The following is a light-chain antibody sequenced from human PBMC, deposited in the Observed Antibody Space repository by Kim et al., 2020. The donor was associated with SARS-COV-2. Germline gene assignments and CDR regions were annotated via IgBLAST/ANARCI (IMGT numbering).Light chain of an antibody. CDR1: QSVSSSY. CDR2: GAS. J-gene: IGKJ2*02. Sequence: EIVLTQSPGTLSLSPGERATLSCRASQSVSSSYLAWYQQKHGQAPRLLIYGASSRATGIPDRFSGSGSGTDFTLTISRLEPEDFAVYYCKQYGSSLWTFGQGTKLEI. V-gene: IGKV3-20*01. CDR3: KQYGSSLWT.